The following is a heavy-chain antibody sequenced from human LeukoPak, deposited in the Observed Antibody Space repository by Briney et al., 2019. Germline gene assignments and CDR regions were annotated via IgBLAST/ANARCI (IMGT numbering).Heavy chain of an antibody. CDR2: TRNKANSYTT. J-gene: IGHJ4*02. CDR3: ARVLGYYDSSGYYYVGYFDY. Sequence: GGSLRLSCAASGFTFSDHYMDWVRQAPGKGLEWVGRTRNKANSYTTEYAASVKGRFTISRDDSKNSLYLQINSLKTEDTAVYYCARVLGYYDSSGYYYVGYFDYWGQGTLVTVSS. V-gene: IGHV3-72*01. CDR1: GFTFSDHY. D-gene: IGHD3-22*01.